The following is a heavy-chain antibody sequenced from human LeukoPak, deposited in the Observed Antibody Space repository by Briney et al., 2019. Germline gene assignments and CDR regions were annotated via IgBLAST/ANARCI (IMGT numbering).Heavy chain of an antibody. V-gene: IGHV1-2*02. Sequence: GASVKVSCKASGYTFTGYYMHWVRQAPGQGLEWMGWINPNSGGTNYAQKFQGRVTITADESTSTAYMELSSLRSEDTAVYYCASCSTSCLGGFDYWGQGTLVTVSS. CDR1: GYTFTGYY. CDR2: INPNSGGT. CDR3: ASCSTSCLGGFDY. D-gene: IGHD2-2*01. J-gene: IGHJ4*02.